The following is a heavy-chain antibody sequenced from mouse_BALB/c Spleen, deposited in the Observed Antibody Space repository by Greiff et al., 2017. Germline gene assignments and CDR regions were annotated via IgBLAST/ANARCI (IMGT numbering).Heavy chain of an antibody. Sequence: EVKVVESGPELVKPGASVKMSCKASGYTFTSYVMHWVKQKPGQGLEWIGYINPYNDGTKYNEKFKGKATLTSDKSSSTAYMELSSLTSEDSAVYYCARNYYGSSYNAWFAYWGQGTLVTVSA. V-gene: IGHV1-14*01. D-gene: IGHD1-1*01. CDR1: GYTFTSYV. CDR2: INPYNDGT. CDR3: ARNYYGSSYNAWFAY. J-gene: IGHJ3*01.